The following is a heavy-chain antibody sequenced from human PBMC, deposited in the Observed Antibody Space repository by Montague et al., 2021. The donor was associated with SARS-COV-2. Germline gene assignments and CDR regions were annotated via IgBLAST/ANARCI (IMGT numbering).Heavy chain of an antibody. Sequence: SLRLSCAASGFTFSNFSMSWVRQAPGKGLEWVSVLGGSGANINHADSVKGRFTISRDNSKNTLYLQMMGLRDEDTAVYYCAKGDHSSACYVYYFDRWGQGALVTVSS. J-gene: IGHJ4*02. CDR3: AKGDHSSACYVYYFDR. CDR2: LGGSGANI. V-gene: IGHV3-23*01. D-gene: IGHD1-26*01. CDR1: GFTFSNFS.